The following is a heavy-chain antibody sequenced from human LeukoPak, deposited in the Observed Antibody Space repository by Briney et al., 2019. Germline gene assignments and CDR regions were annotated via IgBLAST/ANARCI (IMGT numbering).Heavy chain of an antibody. CDR2: ISSSSSYI. D-gene: IGHD3-3*01. J-gene: IGHJ3*02. CDR3: ARDLNYDFWSGRPLGAFDI. Sequence: GGSLRLSCAASGFTFSSYSMNWVRQAPGKGLEWVSSISSSSSYIYYADSVKGRFTISRDNAKNSLYLQMNSLRAEDTAVYYCARDLNYDFWSGRPLGAFDIWGQGTMVTVSS. V-gene: IGHV3-21*01. CDR1: GFTFSSYS.